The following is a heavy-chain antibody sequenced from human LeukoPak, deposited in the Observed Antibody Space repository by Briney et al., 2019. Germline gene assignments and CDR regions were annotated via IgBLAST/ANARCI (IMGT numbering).Heavy chain of an antibody. V-gene: IGHV1-69*04. Sequence: SVKVSCKASGGTFSSYAISWVRQAPGQGLEWMGRIIPILGIANYAQKFQGRVTITADKSTSTAYMELSSLRSEDTAVYYCARALLYEYYYYYMDVWGKGTTVTVSS. D-gene: IGHD2-8*01. J-gene: IGHJ6*03. CDR1: GGTFSSYA. CDR3: ARALLYEYYYYYMDV. CDR2: IIPILGIA.